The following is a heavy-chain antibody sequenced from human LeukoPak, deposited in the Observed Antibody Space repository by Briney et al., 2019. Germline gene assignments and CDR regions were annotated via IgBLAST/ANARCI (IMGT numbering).Heavy chain of an antibody. CDR1: GFTFSSYG. J-gene: IGHJ4*02. Sequence: GALRLSCAASGFTFSSYGMSWVRQAPGKGLEWVSAISASGSSTYYTDSVKGRFTISRDNSKNTLYLQMNSLRAEDTALYFCAKGGLVWLFDYWGQGTLVTVSS. CDR3: AKGGLVWLFDY. D-gene: IGHD3-16*01. CDR2: ISASGSST. V-gene: IGHV3-23*01.